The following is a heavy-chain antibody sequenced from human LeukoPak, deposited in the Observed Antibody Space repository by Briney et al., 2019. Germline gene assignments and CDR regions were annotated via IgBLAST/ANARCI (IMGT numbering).Heavy chain of an antibody. D-gene: IGHD6-6*01. CDR1: GGSISSGGYY. CDR2: IYHSGST. J-gene: IGHJ3*02. V-gene: IGHV4-30-2*01. Sequence: SETLSLTCTVSGGSISSGGYYWSWIRQPPGKGLEWIGYIYHSGSTYYSPSLKSRVTISVDRSKNQFSLKLSSVTAADTAVYYCAREGAALDAFDIWGQGTMVTVSS. CDR3: AREGAALDAFDI.